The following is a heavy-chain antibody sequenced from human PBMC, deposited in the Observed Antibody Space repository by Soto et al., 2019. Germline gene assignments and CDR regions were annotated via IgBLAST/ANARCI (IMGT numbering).Heavy chain of an antibody. CDR1: VDIVSSNSAA. V-gene: IGHV6-1*01. Sequence: SQTLSLTCVISVDIVSSNSAAWNCIRQSPSRGLEWLGRTYYRSKWYNDYAVSVKSRITVNPDTSKNQFSLQLNSVTPEDTAVYYCAREVAARYYYYYGMDVWGQGTTVTVS. CDR2: TYYRSKWYN. CDR3: AREVAARYYYYYGMDV. J-gene: IGHJ6*02. D-gene: IGHD6-6*01.